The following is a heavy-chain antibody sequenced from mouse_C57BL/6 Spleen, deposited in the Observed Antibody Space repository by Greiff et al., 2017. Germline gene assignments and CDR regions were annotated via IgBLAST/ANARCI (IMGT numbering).Heavy chain of an antibody. CDR1: GFTFTDYY. Sequence: EVKLMESGGGLVQPGGSLSLSCAASGFTFTDYYMSWVRQPPGKALEWLGFIRNKANGYTTEYSASVKGRFTISRDNSQSILYLQINALRAEDSATYYCARLSIISLDYWGQGTTLTVSS. CDR2: IRNKANGYTT. J-gene: IGHJ2*01. CDR3: ARLSIISLDY. V-gene: IGHV7-3*01.